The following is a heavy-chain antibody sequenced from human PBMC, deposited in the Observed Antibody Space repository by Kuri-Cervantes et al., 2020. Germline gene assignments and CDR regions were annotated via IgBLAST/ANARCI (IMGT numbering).Heavy chain of an antibody. J-gene: IGHJ5*02. CDR3: ARAGGYRNYRWSDP. D-gene: IGHD4-11*01. V-gene: IGHV1-18*01. CDR1: GYTFTSYG. CDR2: ISANDGDT. Sequence: ASVKVSCKASGYTFTSYGFSWVRQAPGQGLEWMGWISANDGDTNYSQQFQGRATMTTDPSTSTAYMELRSLRSDDTATYFCARAGGYRNYRWSDPWGQGTLVTVSS.